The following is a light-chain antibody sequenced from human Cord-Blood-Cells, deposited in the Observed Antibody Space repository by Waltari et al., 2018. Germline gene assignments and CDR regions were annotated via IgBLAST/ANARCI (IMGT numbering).Light chain of an antibody. CDR1: QSISSW. CDR2: KAS. CDR3: QQYNSYS. J-gene: IGKJ1*01. V-gene: IGKV1-5*03. Sequence: DTQMTQSPSTLSASVGDRFTIPCRASQSISSWLAWYQQKPGKAPKLLIYKASSLESGVPSRFSGSGSGTEFTLTISSLQPDDFATYYCQQYNSYSFGQGTKVEIK.